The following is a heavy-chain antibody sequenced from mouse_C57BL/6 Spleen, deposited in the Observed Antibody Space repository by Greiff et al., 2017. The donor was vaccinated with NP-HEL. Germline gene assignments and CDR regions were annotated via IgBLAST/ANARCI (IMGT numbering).Heavy chain of an antibody. CDR1: GFTFSDYG. Sequence: DVHLVESGGGLVQPGGSLKLSCAASGFTFSDYGMAWVRQAPRKGPEWVAFISNLAYSIYYADTVTGRFTISRENAKNTLYLEMSSLRSEDTAMYYCARGYGNYWYFDVWGTGTTVTVSS. CDR2: ISNLAYSI. D-gene: IGHD2-1*01. J-gene: IGHJ1*03. CDR3: ARGYGNYWYFDV. V-gene: IGHV5-15*01.